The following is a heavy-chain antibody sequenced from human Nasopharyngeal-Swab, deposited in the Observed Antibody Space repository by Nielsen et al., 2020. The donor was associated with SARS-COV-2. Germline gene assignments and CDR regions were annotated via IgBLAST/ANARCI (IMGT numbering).Heavy chain of an antibody. CDR3: AIGGAYCSTTSCFAH. V-gene: IGHV3-30*03. D-gene: IGHD2-2*01. CDR1: GFTFSSFG. CDR2: ISYDGGST. Sequence: GSLKISCAASGFTFSSFGMNWVRQAPGTGLEWVALISYDGGSTYYADSVKGRFTISRDYSKNTVYLQMNGLSVEDTAMYFCAIGGAYCSTTSCFAHWGQGTLVTVSS. J-gene: IGHJ4*02.